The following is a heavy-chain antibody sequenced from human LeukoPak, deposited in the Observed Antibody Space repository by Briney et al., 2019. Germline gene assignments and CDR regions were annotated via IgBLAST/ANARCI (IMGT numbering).Heavy chain of an antibody. Sequence: PGGSLRLSCAASGFTFSSYAMSWVRQAPGKGLEWVSAISGSGDSTYYADSVKGRFTISRDNSKNTLYLQMNGLRAEDTAVYYCAKNGRSRAVAGTFDYWGQGTLVTVSS. CDR3: AKNGRSRAVAGTFDY. J-gene: IGHJ4*02. CDR2: ISGSGDST. V-gene: IGHV3-23*01. CDR1: GFTFSSYA. D-gene: IGHD6-19*01.